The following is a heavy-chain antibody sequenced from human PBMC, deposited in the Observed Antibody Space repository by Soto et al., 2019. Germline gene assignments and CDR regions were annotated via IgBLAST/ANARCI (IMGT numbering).Heavy chain of an antibody. V-gene: IGHV4-4*07. Sequence: QVQLQESGPGLVKPSETLSLTCTVSGGSISSYYWSWIRQPAGKGLEWIGRIYTSGSTNYNPSLKSRVTMSVDTSKNQFSLKLSSVTAADTAVYYCARGGLSRQLWSGDYYYGMDVWGQGTTVTVSS. CDR3: ARGGLSRQLWSGDYYYGMDV. CDR1: GGSISSYY. J-gene: IGHJ6*02. CDR2: IYTSGST. D-gene: IGHD5-18*01.